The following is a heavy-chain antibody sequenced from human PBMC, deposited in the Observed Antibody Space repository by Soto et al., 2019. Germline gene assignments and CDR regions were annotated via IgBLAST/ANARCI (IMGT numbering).Heavy chain of an antibody. CDR2: IIPSFGTA. J-gene: IGHJ5*02. CDR3: ARASLVPVYSAGTGSFDP. D-gene: IGHD1-1*01. V-gene: IGHV1-69*06. Sequence: QVHLVQSGAEVKKPGTSVRVSCKASGGAVSDYVIAWVRQAPGQGPEWMGGIIPSFGTANYAQNFLGRVTMPADKATNTAYLELNSVTYDATAVYYCARASLVPVYSAGTGSFDPWGQGTLVTVSS. CDR1: GGAVSDYV.